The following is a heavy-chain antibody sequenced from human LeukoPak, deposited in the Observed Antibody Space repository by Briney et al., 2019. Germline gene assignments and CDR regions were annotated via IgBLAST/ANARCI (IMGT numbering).Heavy chain of an antibody. Sequence: GGSLRLSCAASGFTFSSYSMNWVRQAPGKGLEWVSSISSSSSYIYYADPVKGRFTISRDNSKNTLYLQMNSLRAEDTAVYYCATPRGSTVVTRLEYWGQGTLVTVSS. D-gene: IGHD4-23*01. CDR3: ATPRGSTVVTRLEY. CDR2: ISSSSSYI. V-gene: IGHV3-21*04. J-gene: IGHJ4*02. CDR1: GFTFSSYS.